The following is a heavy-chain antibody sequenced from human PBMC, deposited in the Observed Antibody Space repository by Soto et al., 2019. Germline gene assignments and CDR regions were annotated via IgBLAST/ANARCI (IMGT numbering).Heavy chain of an antibody. D-gene: IGHD6-13*01. V-gene: IGHV4-31*02. CDR3: AGEGYSSPVGRNWFDP. CDR1: GGSINSGGYY. CDR2: IYSSGGA. Sequence: QVQLQESGPGLVKPSQTLSLTCNVSGGSINSGGYYWTWIRQHPERGLEWIGYIYSSGGAYYNPTRKSRVKILVDASKTQFSLKLSSVTAADTAVYFCAGEGYSSPVGRNWFDPWGQGTLVTVSS. J-gene: IGHJ5*02.